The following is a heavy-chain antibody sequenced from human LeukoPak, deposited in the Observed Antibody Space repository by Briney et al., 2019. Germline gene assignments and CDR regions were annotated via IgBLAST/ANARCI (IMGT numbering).Heavy chain of an antibody. Sequence: GGSLRLSCAASGFTFSSYGMHWVRQAPGKGLERVAVIWYDGSNKYYADSVKGRFTISRDNSKNTLYLQMNSLRAEDTAVYYCAKSGTIEVPAHWGGENWCNPWGKEALVT. CDR2: IWYDGSNK. J-gene: IGHJ5*02. D-gene: IGHD3-22*01. CDR1: GFTFSSYG. CDR3: AKSGTIEVPAHWGGENWCNP. V-gene: IGHV3-33*06.